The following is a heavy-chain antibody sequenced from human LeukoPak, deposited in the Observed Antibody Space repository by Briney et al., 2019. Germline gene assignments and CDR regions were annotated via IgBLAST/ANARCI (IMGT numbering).Heavy chain of an antibody. CDR1: GYTFTSYG. Sequence: ASVKVSCKASGYTFTSYGISWVRQAPGQGLEWMVWISAYNGNTNYAQKLQGRVTMTTDTSTSTAYMELRSLRSDDTAVYYCARDGLVVWYDFWSGYLWYFDYWGQGTLVTVSS. J-gene: IGHJ4*02. D-gene: IGHD3-3*01. CDR3: ARDGLVVWYDFWSGYLWYFDY. V-gene: IGHV1-18*01. CDR2: ISAYNGNT.